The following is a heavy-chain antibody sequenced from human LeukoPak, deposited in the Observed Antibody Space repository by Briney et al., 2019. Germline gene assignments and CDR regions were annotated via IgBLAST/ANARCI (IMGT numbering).Heavy chain of an antibody. V-gene: IGHV3-21*01. Sequence: PGGSLRLSCAASGFTFSSYSMNWVRQAPGKGLEWVSSISSSSSYIYYADSVKGRFTISRDNAKDSLYLQMNSLRPEDTAVYYCARDKGKRNYYMDVWGKGTTVTVSS. D-gene: IGHD1-1*01. J-gene: IGHJ6*03. CDR2: ISSSSSYI. CDR1: GFTFSSYS. CDR3: ARDKGKRNYYMDV.